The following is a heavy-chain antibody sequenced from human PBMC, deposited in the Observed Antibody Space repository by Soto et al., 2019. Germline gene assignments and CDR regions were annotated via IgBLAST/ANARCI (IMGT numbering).Heavy chain of an antibody. V-gene: IGHV4-39*01. CDR3: ARNPITMVRGVIDY. CDR1: GGSISSSSYY. J-gene: IGHJ4*02. CDR2: IYYSGST. Sequence: SETLSLTCTVSGGSISSSSYYWGWIRQPPGKGLEWIGSIYYSGSTYCNPSLKSRVTISVDTSKNQFSLKLSSVTAADTAVYYCARNPITMVRGVIDYWGQGTLVTVSS. D-gene: IGHD3-10*01.